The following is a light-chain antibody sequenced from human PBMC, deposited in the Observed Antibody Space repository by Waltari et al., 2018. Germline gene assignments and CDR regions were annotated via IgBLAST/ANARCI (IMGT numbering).Light chain of an antibody. J-gene: IGKJ1*01. CDR3: MQARQTPWT. Sequence: DIVMTQSPLSLPVTPGEPASISCRSSQSLLHRSGNTFLDWYVHKPGQAPQLLIYLVSNRASGVPDRFSGSGSGTDFTLKISRVEAEDVGLYYCMQARQTPWTFGQGTKVEIK. CDR1: QSLLHRSGNTF. CDR2: LVS. V-gene: IGKV2-28*01.